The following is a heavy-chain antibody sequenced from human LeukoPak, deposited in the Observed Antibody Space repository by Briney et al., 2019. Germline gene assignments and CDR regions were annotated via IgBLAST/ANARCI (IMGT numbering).Heavy chain of an antibody. J-gene: IGHJ4*02. CDR1: GFTFSSYA. CDR2: ISGSGGST. V-gene: IGHV3-23*01. CDR3: AKERVPYCDYVWGSYRFEGEYYFDY. Sequence: GGSLRLSCAASGFTFSSYAMSWVRQAPGKGLEWVSAISGSGGSTYYADSVKGRFTISRDNSKNTLYLQMNSLRAEDTAVYYCAKERVPYCDYVWGSYRFEGEYYFDYWGQGTLVTVSS. D-gene: IGHD3-16*02.